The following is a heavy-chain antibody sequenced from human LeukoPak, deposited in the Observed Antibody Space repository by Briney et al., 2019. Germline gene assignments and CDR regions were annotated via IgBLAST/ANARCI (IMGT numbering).Heavy chain of an antibody. V-gene: IGHV1-18*01. CDR3: ARGDIVVVPAAPNDY. CDR1: GYTFTSYG. J-gene: IGHJ4*02. CDR2: ISAYNGNT. D-gene: IGHD2-2*01. Sequence: ASVKVSCKASGYTFTSYGISWVRQAPGQGLEWMGWISAYNGNTNYAQKLQGRVTMTTGTSTSTAYMELRSLRSDDTAVYYCARGDIVVVPAAPNDYWGQGTLVTVSS.